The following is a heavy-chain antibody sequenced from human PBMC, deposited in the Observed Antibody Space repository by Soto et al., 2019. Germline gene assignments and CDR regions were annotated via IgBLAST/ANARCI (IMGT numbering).Heavy chain of an antibody. D-gene: IGHD6-19*01. CDR1: GFSFSSYA. Sequence: QVRLVESGGGVVQPGRSLRRSCTASGFSFSSYAMYWFRQPPGKGLEWVAVISHDGINKHYADSVKGRVTVSRDNSNHSLDLQLNSLRGEDTGMYYCARDMYSSDYFVKWFEPWGQGTLVTVSS. V-gene: IGHV3-30-3*01. CDR3: ARDMYSSDYFVKWFEP. CDR2: ISHDGINK. J-gene: IGHJ5*02.